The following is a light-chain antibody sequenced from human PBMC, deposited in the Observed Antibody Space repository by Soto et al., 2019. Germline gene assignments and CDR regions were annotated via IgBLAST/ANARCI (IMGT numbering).Light chain of an antibody. CDR2: GAS. Sequence: LTQAPGTLSLSPGERATLSCRASQTVNSRHLNWYQHKPGQAPRLLIYGASIRATGIPDRFSGSRSGADFSLTITRLEPEDSAVCYCQQFDDSRPAFTFGQGTKLEI. J-gene: IGKJ2*01. CDR3: QQFDDSRPAFT. CDR1: QTVNSRH. V-gene: IGKV3-20*01.